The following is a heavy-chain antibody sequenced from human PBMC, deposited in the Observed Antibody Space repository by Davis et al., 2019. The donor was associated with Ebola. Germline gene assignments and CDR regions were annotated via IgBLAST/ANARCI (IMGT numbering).Heavy chain of an antibody. CDR1: GFTFDDCG. CDR3: TRHINWAFDY. CDR2: IKQDGSAK. Sequence: GESLKISCAASGFTFDDCGMTWVRQAPGKGLEWVTNIKQDGSAKPYVGSVKGRFTISRDNTKNSLYLQMDSLRAEDTAVYYCTRHINWAFDYWGQGTLVTVSS. J-gene: IGHJ4*02. D-gene: IGHD1-1*01. V-gene: IGHV3-7*01.